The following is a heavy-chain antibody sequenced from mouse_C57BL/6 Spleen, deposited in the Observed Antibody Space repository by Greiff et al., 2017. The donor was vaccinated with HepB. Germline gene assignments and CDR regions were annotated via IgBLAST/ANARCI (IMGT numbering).Heavy chain of an antibody. CDR3: TRNLYYGSSSGGYDV. V-gene: IGHV1-15*01. D-gene: IGHD1-1*01. J-gene: IGHJ1*03. Sequence: VQLVESGAELVRPGASVTLSCKASGYTFTDYEMHWVKQTPVHGLEWIGAIDPETGGTAYNQKFKGKAILTADKSSSTAYMELRSLTSEDSAVYYCTRNLYYGSSSGGYDVWGTGTTVTVSS. CDR2: IDPETGGT. CDR1: GYTFTDYE.